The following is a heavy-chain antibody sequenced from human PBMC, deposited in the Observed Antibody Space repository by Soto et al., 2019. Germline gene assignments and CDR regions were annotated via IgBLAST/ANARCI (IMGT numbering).Heavy chain of an antibody. Sequence: GGSLRLSCAASGFTFSSYGMHWVRQAPGKGLEWEAVIWYDGSNKYYADSVQDRFTISRDNSKNTLYLQMNSLRAEDTAVYYCARDGGFGELDYYYYMDVWGKGTTVTVSS. CDR1: GFTFSSYG. CDR3: ARDGGFGELDYYYYMDV. CDR2: IWYDGSNK. J-gene: IGHJ6*03. V-gene: IGHV3-33*01. D-gene: IGHD3-10*01.